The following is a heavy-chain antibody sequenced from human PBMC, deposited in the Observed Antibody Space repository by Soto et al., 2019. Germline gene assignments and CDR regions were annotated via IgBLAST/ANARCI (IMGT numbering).Heavy chain of an antibody. CDR1: GFTFSSYA. V-gene: IGHV3-30-3*01. Sequence: GGSLRLSCAASGFTFSSYAMHWVRQAPGKGLEWVAVISYDGSNKYYADSVKGRFTISRDNSKNTLYLRMNSLRAEDTAVYYCARDTGFWSGYYFDYWGQGTLVTVSS. D-gene: IGHD3-3*01. CDR3: ARDTGFWSGYYFDY. J-gene: IGHJ4*02. CDR2: ISYDGSNK.